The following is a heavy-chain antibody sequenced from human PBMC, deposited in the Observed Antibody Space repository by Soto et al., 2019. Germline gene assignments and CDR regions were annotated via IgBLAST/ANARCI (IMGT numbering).Heavy chain of an antibody. J-gene: IGHJ5*02. CDR1: GGSISSYY. Sequence: SETLSLTCTVSGGSISSYYWSWFRQPPGKGLEWIGYINYGGSTNYNPSLESRVTLSIDASRNHFSLKLSSVTAADTAVYYCARHVAYYYGSGSYYPHRPRFDPWGHGTLVT. CDR2: INYGGST. D-gene: IGHD3-10*01. V-gene: IGHV4-59*08. CDR3: ARHVAYYYGSGSYYPHRPRFDP.